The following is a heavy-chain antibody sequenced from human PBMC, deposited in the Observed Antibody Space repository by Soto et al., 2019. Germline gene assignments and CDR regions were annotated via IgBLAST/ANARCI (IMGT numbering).Heavy chain of an antibody. CDR3: AKLGYYSGSDPFDP. V-gene: IGHV3-23*01. Sequence: GGSLRLSCAASGFTFSTYAMSWVRQAPGKGLEWVSSISGSGDTTYYADSVKGRFTISRENSKKTLYLQMNSLRAEDTAVYYCAKLGYYSGSDPFDPWGQGTLVTVSS. CDR2: ISGSGDTT. D-gene: IGHD3-10*01. CDR1: GFTFSTYA. J-gene: IGHJ5*02.